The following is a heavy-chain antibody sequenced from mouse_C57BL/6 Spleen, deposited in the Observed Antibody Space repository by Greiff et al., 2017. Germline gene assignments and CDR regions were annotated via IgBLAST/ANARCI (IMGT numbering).Heavy chain of an antibody. D-gene: IGHD2-4*01. J-gene: IGHJ3*01. V-gene: IGHV1-55*01. CDR1: GYTFTSYW. Sequence: QVQLQQPGAELVKPGASVKMSCKASGYTFTSYWITWVKQRPGQGLEWIGDIYPGSGSTNYNEKFKSKVTLTVDTASSTAYMQLSSLTSEDSAVYCCAYYDYDRTWFAYWGQGTLVTVSA. CDR2: IYPGSGST. CDR3: AYYDYDRTWFAY.